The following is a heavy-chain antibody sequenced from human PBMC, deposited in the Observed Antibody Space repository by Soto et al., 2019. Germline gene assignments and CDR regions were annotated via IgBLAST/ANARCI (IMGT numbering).Heavy chain of an antibody. D-gene: IGHD6-19*01. V-gene: IGHV1-46*01. CDR1: GYTFTSYY. CDR2: INPSGGST. J-gene: IGHJ6*02. CDR3: ARGGYSSGWYRENIGYYYYGMDV. Sequence: GASVKVSCKASGYTFTSYYMHWVRQAPGQGLEWMGIINPSGGSTSYAQKFQGRVTMTRDTSTSTVYMELSSLRSEDTAVYYCARGGYSSGWYRENIGYYYYGMDVWGQGTTVTVSS.